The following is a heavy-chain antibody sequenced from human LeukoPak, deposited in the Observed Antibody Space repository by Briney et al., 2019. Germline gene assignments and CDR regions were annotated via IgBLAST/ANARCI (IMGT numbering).Heavy chain of an antibody. D-gene: IGHD6-19*01. CDR2: IYSGGST. CDR3: ARRSSGRLFDN. Sequence: GGSLRLSCAASGFTVSSNYMSWVRQAPGKGLEWVSVIYSGGSTYYADSVKGRFTISRDNSKNTLYFQMNSLRAEDTAVYYCARRSSGRLFDNWGQGTLVTVSS. CDR1: GFTVSSNY. V-gene: IGHV3-53*01. J-gene: IGHJ4*02.